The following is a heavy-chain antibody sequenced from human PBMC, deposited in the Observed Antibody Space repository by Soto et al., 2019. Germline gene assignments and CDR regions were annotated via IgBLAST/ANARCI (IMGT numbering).Heavy chain of an antibody. J-gene: IGHJ5*02. CDR2: IYYSGST. CDR3: ARFRADTAMVTDWFDP. D-gene: IGHD5-18*01. V-gene: IGHV4-59*08. Sequence: QSQTLSLTCTVSGGSISSYYWSWIRQPPGKGLEWIGYIYYSGSTNYNPSLKSRVTISVDTSKNQFSLKLSSVTAADTAVYYCARFRADTAMVTDWFDPWGQGTLVTVSS. CDR1: GGSISSYY.